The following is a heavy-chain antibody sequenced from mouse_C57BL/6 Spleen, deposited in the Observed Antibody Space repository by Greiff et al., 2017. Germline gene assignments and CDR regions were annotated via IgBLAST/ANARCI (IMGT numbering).Heavy chain of an antibody. CDR1: GFTFSSYT. D-gene: IGHD1-1*01. V-gene: IGHV5-9*01. CDR3: ARPGTTVVATEIEYYAMDY. CDR2: ISGGGGNT. J-gene: IGHJ4*01. Sequence: EVKLVESGGGLVKPGGSLKLSCAASGFTFSSYTMSWVRQTPEKRLEWVATISGGGGNTYYPDSVKGRFTISRDNAKNTLYLQMSSLRSEDTALYYCARPGTTVVATEIEYYAMDYWGQGTSVTVSS.